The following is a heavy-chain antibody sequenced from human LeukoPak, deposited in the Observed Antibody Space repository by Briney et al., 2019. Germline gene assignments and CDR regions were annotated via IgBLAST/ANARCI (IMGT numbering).Heavy chain of an antibody. CDR1: GGSISSGDYY. D-gene: IGHD6-6*01. V-gene: IGHV4-30-4*01. CDR2: IYYSGST. CDR3: ARGPYSSSPQFDY. J-gene: IGHJ4*02. Sequence: PSQTLSLTCTVSGGSISSGDYYWSWIRQPPGKGLEWIGYIYYSGSTYYNPSLKSRVTISVDKSKNQFSLKLSSVTAADTAVYYCARGPYSSSPQFDYWGQGTLVTVSS.